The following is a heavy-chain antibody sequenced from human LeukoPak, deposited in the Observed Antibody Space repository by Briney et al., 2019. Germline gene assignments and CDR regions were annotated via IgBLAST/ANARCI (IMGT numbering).Heavy chain of an antibody. D-gene: IGHD7-27*01. CDR2: INPNSGGT. CDR1: GYTFTDYY. V-gene: IGHV1-2*02. CDR3: ARALTETDY. Sequence: ASVTVSCKASGYTFTDYYLHWVRQAPGQGLEWMGWINPNSGGTNYAQQFQDRVTMNRDTSISTAYMELSRLRSDDTAVYYCARALTETDYWGQGTLVTVSS. J-gene: IGHJ4*02.